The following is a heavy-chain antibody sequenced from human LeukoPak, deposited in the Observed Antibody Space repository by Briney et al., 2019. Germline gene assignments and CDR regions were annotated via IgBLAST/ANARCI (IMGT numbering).Heavy chain of an antibody. CDR3: ARDSPLSPEFDY. Sequence: ASVKVSCKASGYTFNSFGFSWVRQAPGQGLEWMGWISAKNGYSKYAQKVQGRVTMTTDTSTSTAYMDLSRLRSDDTAVYYCARDSPLSPEFDYWGQGTLVTVSS. CDR1: GYTFNSFG. J-gene: IGHJ4*02. V-gene: IGHV1-18*01. CDR2: ISAKNGYS.